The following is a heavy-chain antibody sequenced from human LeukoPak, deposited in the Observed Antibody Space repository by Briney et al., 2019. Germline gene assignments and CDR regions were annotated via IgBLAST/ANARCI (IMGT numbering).Heavy chain of an antibody. CDR2: IYYSGST. J-gene: IGHJ5*02. D-gene: IGHD6-13*01. V-gene: IGHV4-39*01. Sequence: PSEPLSLTCTVSGGSISSSNYSWGWIRQPPGKGLEWIGSIYYSGSTYYNPSLKSRVTISVDTSKNQFSLRLSSVTAADTAVYYCARRYSSSWDNWFDPWGQGTLVTVSS. CDR3: ARRYSSSWDNWFDP. CDR1: GGSISSSNYS.